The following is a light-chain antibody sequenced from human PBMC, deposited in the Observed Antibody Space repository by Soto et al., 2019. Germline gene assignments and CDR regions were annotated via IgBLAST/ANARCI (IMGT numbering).Light chain of an antibody. J-gene: IGKJ5*01. Sequence: DIVMTQSPLSLPVTPGEPASISCRSSQSLLHSNGYNYLDWYLQKPGQSPQLLIYLGSNRASGVPERFRGSGSGTDFTLKISRVEAEDVGVYYCMQALQTPIDFGIGTRLEIK. CDR2: LGS. CDR3: MQALQTPID. CDR1: QSLLHSNGYNY. V-gene: IGKV2-28*01.